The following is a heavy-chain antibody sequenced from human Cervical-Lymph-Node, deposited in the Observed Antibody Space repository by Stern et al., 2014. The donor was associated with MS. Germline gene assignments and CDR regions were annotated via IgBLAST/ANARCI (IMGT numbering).Heavy chain of an antibody. Sequence: MQLVESGGGVVQPGRSLRLSCAASGFTFDSYAMHWVRQTPGKGLEWVAVISYDGDNKYYADSVKGRFTISRDNSKHKLYLLMNSLRPEDTVVYYCARERFSSSSRLFDYWGQGALVTVTS. J-gene: IGHJ4*02. D-gene: IGHD6-6*01. CDR1: GFTFDSYA. CDR2: ISYDGDNK. CDR3: ARERFSSSSRLFDY. V-gene: IGHV3-30-3*01.